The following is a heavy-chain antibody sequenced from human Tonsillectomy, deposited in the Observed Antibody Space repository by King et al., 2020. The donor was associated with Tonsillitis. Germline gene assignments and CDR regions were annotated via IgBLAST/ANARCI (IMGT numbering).Heavy chain of an antibody. D-gene: IGHD6-13*01. Sequence: QVQLVESGGGVVQPGRSLRLSCAASGFTFSSYGIHWVRQAPGKGLEWVAVIWYDGSNKYYADSVKGRFTISRDNSKNTVYLQMNSLRAEDTAVYYCAREGSSWNALSHYWGQGTLVTVSS. CDR2: IWYDGSNK. CDR3: AREGSSWNALSHY. V-gene: IGHV3-33*01. CDR1: GFTFSSYG. J-gene: IGHJ4*02.